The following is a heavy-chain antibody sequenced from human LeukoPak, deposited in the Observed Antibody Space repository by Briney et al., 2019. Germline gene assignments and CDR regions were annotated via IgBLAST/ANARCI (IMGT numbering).Heavy chain of an antibody. Sequence: PGGSLRLSCAASGFTFSSYWMSWVRQAPGKGLEWVANIKQDGSEKYYVDSVKGRVTISRDNAKNSLYLQMNSLRAEDTAVYYCARTSHFNLVVVAEDYWGQGTLVTVSS. CDR3: ARTSHFNLVVVAEDY. J-gene: IGHJ4*02. V-gene: IGHV3-7*01. CDR1: GFTFSSYW. D-gene: IGHD2-15*01. CDR2: IKQDGSEK.